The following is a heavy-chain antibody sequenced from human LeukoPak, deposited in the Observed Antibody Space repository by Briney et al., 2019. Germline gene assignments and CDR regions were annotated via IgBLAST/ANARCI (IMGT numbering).Heavy chain of an antibody. V-gene: IGHV3-23*01. CDR3: ARDYGGSSPFDY. Sequence: GGSLRLSCAASGFTFSSYGMSWVRQAPGKGLEWVSAISGSGGSTYYADSVRGRFTISRDNSKNTLYLQMNSLRAEDTAVYYCARDYGGSSPFDYWGQGTLVTVSS. J-gene: IGHJ4*02. CDR2: ISGSGGST. CDR1: GFTFSSYG. D-gene: IGHD4-23*01.